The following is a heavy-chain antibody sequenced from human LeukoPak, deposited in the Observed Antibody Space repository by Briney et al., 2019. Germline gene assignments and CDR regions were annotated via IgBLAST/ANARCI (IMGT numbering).Heavy chain of an antibody. D-gene: IGHD6-13*01. V-gene: IGHV3-74*01. CDR2: VNSDGSPT. CDR1: GFPFSNYW. Sequence: PGGSLRLSCAASGFPFSNYWMHWVRQAPGKGLVCVSRVNSDGSPTNYADSVKGRFTISRDNAENTLYMRMNSLRPEDTAVYYCARGYYSSSRFDSWGQGTLVTVSS. CDR3: ARGYYSSSRFDS. J-gene: IGHJ4*02.